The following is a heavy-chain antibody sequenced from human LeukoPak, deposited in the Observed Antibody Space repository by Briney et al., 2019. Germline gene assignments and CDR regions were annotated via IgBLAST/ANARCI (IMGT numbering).Heavy chain of an antibody. CDR3: ARSPRIVGRLDYYYYMDV. V-gene: IGHV1-69*05. CDR2: IIPMFGSA. J-gene: IGHJ6*03. Sequence: SVKVSCKASGLTLSAYAISWVRQAPGQGLEWMGGIIPMFGSAHYAQKFQDRVTITTDESTTIAYMELSSLRSEDTAVYYCARSPRIVGRLDYYYYMDVWGKGTTVTVSS. CDR1: GLTLSAYA. D-gene: IGHD6-6*01.